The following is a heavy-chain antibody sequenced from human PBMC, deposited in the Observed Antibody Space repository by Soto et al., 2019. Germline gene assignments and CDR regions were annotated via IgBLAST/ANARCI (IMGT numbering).Heavy chain of an antibody. CDR2: VLGSGDVT. Sequence: PGGSLRLSCAASGFTFTTYSMSWVRQAPGKGLEWVSGVLGSGDVTYYADSVKGRVTISRDSSKSTLYLQMYSLRAEDTALYYCAKANGAGAFDVWGQGTMVTVSS. CDR1: GFTFTTYS. J-gene: IGHJ3*01. V-gene: IGHV3-23*01. D-gene: IGHD2-8*01. CDR3: AKANGAGAFDV.